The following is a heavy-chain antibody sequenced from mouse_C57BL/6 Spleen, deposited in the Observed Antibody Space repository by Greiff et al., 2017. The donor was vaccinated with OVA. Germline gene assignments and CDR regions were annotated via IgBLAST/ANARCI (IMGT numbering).Heavy chain of an antibody. CDR3: ASSGTPFYFDY. CDR2: IYPGDGDT. J-gene: IGHJ2*01. CDR1: GYAFSSYW. V-gene: IGHV1-80*01. Sequence: VQLQESGAELVKPGASVKISCKASGYAFSSYWMNWVKQRPGKGLEWIGQIYPGDGDTNYNGKFKGKATLTADKSSSTAYMQLSSLTSEDSAVYFCASSGTPFYFDYWGQGTTLTVSS. D-gene: IGHD4-1*01.